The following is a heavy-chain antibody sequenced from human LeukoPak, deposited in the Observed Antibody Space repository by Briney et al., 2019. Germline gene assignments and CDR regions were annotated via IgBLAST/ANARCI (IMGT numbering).Heavy chain of an antibody. CDR2: ITGDGGTT. Sequence: PGGSLRLSCAASRFGFSVYWMHWVRQAPGKGLVWVSRITGDGGTTNYADSVKGRFTISRDNAKDTLYLQMNSLRAEDTAVYYCARMITINREGEGYLDYWGQGTLVTVSS. J-gene: IGHJ4*02. V-gene: IGHV3-74*01. D-gene: IGHD3-16*01. CDR3: ARMITINREGEGYLDY. CDR1: RFGFSVYW.